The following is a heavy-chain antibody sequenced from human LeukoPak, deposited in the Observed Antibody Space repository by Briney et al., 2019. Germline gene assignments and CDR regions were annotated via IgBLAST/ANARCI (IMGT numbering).Heavy chain of an antibody. CDR3: ARDGEVAAAGMFDY. J-gene: IGHJ4*02. V-gene: IGHV1-18*01. CDR1: GYTFTSYG. D-gene: IGHD6-13*01. CDR2: ISAYNGNT. Sequence: AASVKVSCKASGYTFTSYGISWVRQAPGQGLEWMGWISAYNGNTNYAQKFQGRVTMTRDTSISTAYMELSRLRSDDTAVYYCARDGEVAAAGMFDYWGQGTLVTVSS.